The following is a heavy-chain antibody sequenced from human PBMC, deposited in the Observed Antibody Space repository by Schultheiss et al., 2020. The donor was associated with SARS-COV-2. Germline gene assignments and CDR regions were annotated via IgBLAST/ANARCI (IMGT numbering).Heavy chain of an antibody. CDR2: ISSSSSYI. J-gene: IGHJ4*02. Sequence: GESLKISCAASGFTFSSYSMNWVRQAPGKGLEWVSSISSSSSYIYYADSVKGRFTISRDNAKNTLYLQMNSLRAEDTAVYYCARDSWGGFDYWGQGTLVTVSS. CDR1: GFTFSSYS. V-gene: IGHV3-21*01. D-gene: IGHD3-16*01. CDR3: ARDSWGGFDY.